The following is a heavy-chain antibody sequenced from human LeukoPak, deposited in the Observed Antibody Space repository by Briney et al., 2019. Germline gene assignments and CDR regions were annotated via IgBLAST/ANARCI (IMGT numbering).Heavy chain of an antibody. V-gene: IGHV3-48*03. CDR3: ARDWAPAAMPEVYYYYGMDV. Sequence: GGSLRLSCAASGFTFSSYEMNWVRQAPGKGLEWVSYISSSGSTIYYADSVKGRFTISRDNAKNSLYLQMNSLRAEDTAVYYCARDWAPAAMPEVYYYYGMDVWGQGTTVTVSS. CDR2: ISSSGSTI. D-gene: IGHD2-2*01. J-gene: IGHJ6*02. CDR1: GFTFSSYE.